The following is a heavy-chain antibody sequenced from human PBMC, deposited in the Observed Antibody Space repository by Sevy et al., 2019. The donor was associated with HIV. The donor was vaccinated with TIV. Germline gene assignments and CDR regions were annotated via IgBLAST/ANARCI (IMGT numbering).Heavy chain of an antibody. CDR2: IYYTGST. CDR3: ARNKSRREGEYWFDP. V-gene: IGHV4-31*03. D-gene: IGHD1-26*01. Sequence: SETLSLTCTVSGGSISSGAFYWSWIRQHPGTGLECIGYIYYTGSTYHNPSLRSRVTMSVDTSKNQFSLRLSSVTAADTAAYYCARNKSRREGEYWFDPRGQGTLVTVSS. CDR1: GGSISSGAFY. J-gene: IGHJ5*02.